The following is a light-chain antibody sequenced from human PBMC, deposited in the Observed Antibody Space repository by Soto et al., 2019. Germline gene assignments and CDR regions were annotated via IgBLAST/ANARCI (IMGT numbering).Light chain of an antibody. Sequence: FLSPPPSVGGAPGQSLPISCTGSISNIGTGYDVHWYQQLPGTAPKLLIYGNSNRPSGVPDRFSGSKSGTSASLAITGLQAQDEADYYCQSFDSSRFYVFGTGTKVTVL. V-gene: IGLV1-40*01. J-gene: IGLJ1*01. CDR3: QSFDSSRFYV. CDR1: ISNIGTGYD. CDR2: GNS.